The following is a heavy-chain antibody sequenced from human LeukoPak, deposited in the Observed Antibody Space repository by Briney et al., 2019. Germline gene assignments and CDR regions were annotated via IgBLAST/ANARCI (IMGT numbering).Heavy chain of an antibody. Sequence: TSQTLSLTCTVSGGSISSGDYYWSWIRQPPGKGLEWIGYIYYSGSTYYNPSLKSRVTISVDTSKNQFSLKLSSVTAADTAVYYCARSLYGYSSSWFRVSYYFDYWGQGTLVTVSS. CDR2: IYYSGST. J-gene: IGHJ4*02. CDR1: GGSISSGDYY. V-gene: IGHV4-30-4*01. CDR3: ARSLYGYSSSWFRVSYYFDY. D-gene: IGHD6-13*01.